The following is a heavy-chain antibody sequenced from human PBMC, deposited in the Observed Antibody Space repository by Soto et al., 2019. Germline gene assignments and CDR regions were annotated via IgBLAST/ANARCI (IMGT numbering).Heavy chain of an antibody. V-gene: IGHV1-2*04. CDR2: INPNSGGT. CDR3: ARMVMSTYYDFWSGYYLSYFDY. CDR1: GYTFTGYY. J-gene: IGHJ4*02. Sequence: ASVKVSCKASGYTFTGYYMHWVRQAPGQGLEWMGWINPNSGGTNYAQKFQGWVTMTRDTSISTAYMELSRLRSDDTAVYYCARMVMSTYYDFWSGYYLSYFDYWGQGTLVTVSS. D-gene: IGHD3-3*01.